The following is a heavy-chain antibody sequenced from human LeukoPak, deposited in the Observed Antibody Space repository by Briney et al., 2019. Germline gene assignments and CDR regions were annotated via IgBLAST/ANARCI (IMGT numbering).Heavy chain of an antibody. CDR3: APGKFDY. CDR2: ISHDGDTT. J-gene: IGHJ4*02. CDR1: GFTFSKAW. V-gene: IGHV3-64D*06. Sequence: GGSLRLSCAASGFTFSKAWMSWVRQAPGKGLEYVSAISHDGDTTYYADSVKGRFTISRDNSENTLYLQMSSLRAEDTAVYYCAPGKFDYWGQGTLVTVSS.